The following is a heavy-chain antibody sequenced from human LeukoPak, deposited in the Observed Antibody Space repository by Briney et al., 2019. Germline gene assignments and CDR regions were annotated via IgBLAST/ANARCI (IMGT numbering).Heavy chain of an antibody. D-gene: IGHD5-18*01. CDR3: ARPDVDTAMVSD. J-gene: IGHJ4*02. CDR2: INAGNGNT. V-gene: IGHV1-3*01. Sequence: ASVKVSCKASGYTFTSYAMHWVRQAPGQRLEWMGWINAGNGNTKYSQEFQGRVTITRDTSASTAYMELSSLRSDDTAVYYCARPDVDTAMVSDWGQGTLVTVSS. CDR1: GYTFTSYA.